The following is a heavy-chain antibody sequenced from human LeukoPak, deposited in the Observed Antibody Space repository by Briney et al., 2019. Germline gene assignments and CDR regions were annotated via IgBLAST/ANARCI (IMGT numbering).Heavy chain of an antibody. Sequence: ETLSLTCTVSGGSVSSGSYYWGWIRQPPGKGLEWVSSISSSSSYIYYADSVKGRFTISRDNAKNSLYLQMNSLRAEDTAVYYCARVWYYDILTGYYPALDYWGQGTLVTVSS. CDR2: ISSSSSYI. CDR3: ARVWYYDILTGYYPALDY. D-gene: IGHD3-9*01. CDR1: GGSVSSGS. V-gene: IGHV3-21*01. J-gene: IGHJ4*02.